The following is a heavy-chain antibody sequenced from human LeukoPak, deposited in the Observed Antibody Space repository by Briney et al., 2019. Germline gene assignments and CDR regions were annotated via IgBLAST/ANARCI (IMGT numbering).Heavy chain of an antibody. CDR2: IYSGGRT. Sequence: GGSLRLSCAASGFTVSSNYMSWVRQAPGKGLEWVSVIYSGGRTYYADSVKGRFTISRDNSKNTLYLQMNNLRAEDTAVYYCARVEGSGSYYYSFNYWGQGTLVTVSS. CDR3: ARVEGSGSYYYSFNY. V-gene: IGHV3-66*01. D-gene: IGHD3-10*01. J-gene: IGHJ4*02. CDR1: GFTVSSNY.